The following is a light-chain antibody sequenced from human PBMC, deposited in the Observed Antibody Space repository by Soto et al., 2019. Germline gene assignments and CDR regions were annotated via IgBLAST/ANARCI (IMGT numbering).Light chain of an antibody. Sequence: QSALTQPPSASGSPGQSVTISCTGTSSDVGGFDYVSWYQQYPGKAPRLMIYEVNERPSGVPDRFSGSKSGNTASLTVSGLRAEDEADYYCSSFTISRNTVIFGGGTKLTVL. CDR2: EVN. CDR3: SSFTISRNTVI. J-gene: IGLJ2*01. CDR1: SSDVGGFDY. V-gene: IGLV2-8*01.